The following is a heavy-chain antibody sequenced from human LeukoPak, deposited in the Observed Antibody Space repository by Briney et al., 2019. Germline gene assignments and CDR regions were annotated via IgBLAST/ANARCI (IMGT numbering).Heavy chain of an antibody. CDR3: ARVYGSGTSFPDY. V-gene: IGHV4-4*02. J-gene: IGHJ4*02. CDR1: GGSISSSNW. D-gene: IGHD3-10*01. CDR2: IYHSGST. Sequence: SETLSLTCAVSGGSISSSNWWSWVRQPPGKGLEWIGEIYHSGSTKYNPSLKSRVTISVDKSKNQFSLKLSSVTAADTAVYYCARVYGSGTSFPDYWGQGTLVTVSS.